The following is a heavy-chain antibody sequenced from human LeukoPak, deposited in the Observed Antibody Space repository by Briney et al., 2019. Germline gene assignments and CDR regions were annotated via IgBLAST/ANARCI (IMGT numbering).Heavy chain of an antibody. D-gene: IGHD2-2*01. CDR3: ARVTGYCSSTSCYGVHFDY. CDR2: ISHSGST. CDR1: GGSFSGYY. V-gene: IGHV4-34*01. Sequence: SETLSLTCAVYGGSFSGYYWSWIRQPPGKGLEWIGEISHSGSTNYNPSLKSRVTISVDTSKNQFSLKLSSVTAADTAVYYCARVTGYCSSTSCYGVHFDYWGQGTLVTVSS. J-gene: IGHJ4*02.